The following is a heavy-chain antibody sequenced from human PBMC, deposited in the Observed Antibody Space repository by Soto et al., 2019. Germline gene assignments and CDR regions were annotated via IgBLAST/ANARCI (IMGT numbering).Heavy chain of an antibody. CDR3: ARDGEYSSSSDYYYGMDV. V-gene: IGHV3-48*02. D-gene: IGHD6-6*01. Sequence: GGSLRLSCAASGFTFSSYSMNWVRQAPGKGLEWVSYISSSSSTIYYADSVKGRFTISRDNAKNSLYLQMNSLRDEDTAVYYCARDGEYSSSSDYYYGMDVWGQGTTVTVSS. CDR2: ISSSSSTI. CDR1: GFTFSSYS. J-gene: IGHJ6*02.